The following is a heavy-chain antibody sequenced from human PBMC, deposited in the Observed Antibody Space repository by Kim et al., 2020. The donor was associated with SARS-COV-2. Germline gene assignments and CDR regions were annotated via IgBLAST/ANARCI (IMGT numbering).Heavy chain of an antibody. CDR3: ARTDYYDSSGIDY. V-gene: IGHV4-61*01. D-gene: IGHD3-22*01. CDR1: GGSVSSGSYY. Sequence: SETLSLTCTVSGGSVSSGSYYWSWIRQPPGKGLEWIGYIYYSGSTNYNPSLKSRVTISVDTSKNQFSLKLSSVTAADTAVYYCARTDYYDSSGIDYWGQGTLVTVSS. J-gene: IGHJ4*02. CDR2: IYYSGST.